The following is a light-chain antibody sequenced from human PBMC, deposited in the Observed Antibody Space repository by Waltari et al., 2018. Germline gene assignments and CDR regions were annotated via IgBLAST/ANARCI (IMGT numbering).Light chain of an antibody. CDR2: WAS. Sequence: DIVMTQSPDSLAVSLGERATIHCKSRQSVLYRYNNRNYFAWYQQKPGQPPKLLIYWASTRESGVPDRFSGSGSGTDFTLTISSLQAEDVAVYYCQQYYSNPRTFGQGTKLEIK. CDR1: QSVLYRYNNRNY. J-gene: IGKJ2*01. CDR3: QQYYSNPRT. V-gene: IGKV4-1*01.